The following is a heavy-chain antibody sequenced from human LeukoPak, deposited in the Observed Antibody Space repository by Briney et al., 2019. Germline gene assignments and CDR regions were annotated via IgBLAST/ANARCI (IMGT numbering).Heavy chain of an antibody. Sequence: GGSLRLSCAASGFTFSSYGMHWVRQAPGKGLEWVAVIWYDGSNKYYADSVKGRFTISRGNSKNTLYLQMNSLRAEDTAVYYCASYCSSTSCYDYWGQGTLVTVSS. CDR1: GFTFSSYG. V-gene: IGHV3-33*01. J-gene: IGHJ4*02. CDR2: IWYDGSNK. CDR3: ASYCSSTSCYDY. D-gene: IGHD2-2*01.